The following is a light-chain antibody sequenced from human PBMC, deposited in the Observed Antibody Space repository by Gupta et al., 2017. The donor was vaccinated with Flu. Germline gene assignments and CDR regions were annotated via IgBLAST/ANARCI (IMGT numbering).Light chain of an antibody. Sequence: DVVMTQSPLSLPVTLGQPASISCRSSQSLVYSDGNTYLNWFQQRPGQSPRRLIYKVSNRDSGVPDRFSGRGSGTDFTLKISRVEAEDVGVYYCMQGTHWSYSFGQGTKMEIK. CDR2: KVS. J-gene: IGKJ2*03. V-gene: IGKV2-30*01. CDR3: MQGTHWSYS. CDR1: QSLVYSDGNTY.